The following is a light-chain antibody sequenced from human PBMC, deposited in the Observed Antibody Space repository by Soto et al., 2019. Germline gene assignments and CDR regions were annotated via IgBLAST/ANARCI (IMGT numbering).Light chain of an antibody. V-gene: IGLV2-14*01. CDR3: SSYTSSSTRV. CDR1: SSDVGGYNY. J-gene: IGLJ1*01. Sequence: QSGLTQPASVSGSPGRSITISCPGTSSDVGGYNYVSWYQQHPGKAPKLMIYDVSNRPSGVSNRFSGSKSGNTASLTISGLQAEDEADYYCSSYTSSSTRVFGTGTKVTVL. CDR2: DVS.